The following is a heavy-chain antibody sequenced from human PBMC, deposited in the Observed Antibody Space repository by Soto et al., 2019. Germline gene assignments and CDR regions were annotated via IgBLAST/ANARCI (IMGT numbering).Heavy chain of an antibody. V-gene: IGHV3-7*01. CDR3: ASYPTGGCFDP. CDR2: IKQDGSEK. Sequence: PVGSLRLSCAASGFTFSSYWMSCVRQAPGKGLEWVANIKQDGSEKYYVDSVKGRFTISRDNAKNSLYLQMNSLRAEDTAVYYCASYPTGGCFDPWGQGTLLTVSS. J-gene: IGHJ5*02. D-gene: IGHD7-27*01. CDR1: GFTFSSYW.